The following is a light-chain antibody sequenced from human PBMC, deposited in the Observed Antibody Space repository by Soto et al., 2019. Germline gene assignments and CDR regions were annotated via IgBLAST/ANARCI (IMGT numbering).Light chain of an antibody. J-gene: IGKJ4*01. CDR2: AAS. V-gene: IGKV1-27*01. CDR1: QGISNY. Sequence: DIQMTQSPSSLSASVGDRVTITCRASQGISNYLAWYQQKPGKVPKLLIYAASTLQSGVPSRFSGSGSGTDFTLTISSLQPEDVATDYCQKYNSAHALTFGGETKVEIK. CDR3: QKYNSAHALT.